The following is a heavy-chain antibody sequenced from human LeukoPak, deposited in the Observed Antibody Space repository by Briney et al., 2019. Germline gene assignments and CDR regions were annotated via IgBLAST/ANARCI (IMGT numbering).Heavy chain of an antibody. Sequence: GGSLRLSCTASGFTFSDYYMSWIRQTPGKGLEWLSYISTRDNTIQYADSVKGRFTISRDNANNSVFLQMNNLRAGDSAIYYCARGARWAYYFDYWGQGSLVTVSS. CDR3: ARGARWAYYFDY. CDR2: ISTRDNTI. J-gene: IGHJ4*02. D-gene: IGHD4-23*01. V-gene: IGHV3-11*01. CDR1: GFTFSDYY.